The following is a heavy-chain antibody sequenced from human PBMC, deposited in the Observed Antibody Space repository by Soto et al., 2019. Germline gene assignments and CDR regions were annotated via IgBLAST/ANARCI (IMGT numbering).Heavy chain of an antibody. D-gene: IGHD6-19*01. CDR1: GFTLSGSA. Sequence: GGSLRLSCAASGFTLSGSAMHWVRQASGKGLEWVGRIRSKANSYATAYAASVKGRFTISRDDSKNTAYLQMNSLKTEDTAVYYCTRQAVAGNRYYYYGMDVWGQGTTVTVSS. CDR3: TRQAVAGNRYYYYGMDV. CDR2: IRSKANSYAT. J-gene: IGHJ6*02. V-gene: IGHV3-73*01.